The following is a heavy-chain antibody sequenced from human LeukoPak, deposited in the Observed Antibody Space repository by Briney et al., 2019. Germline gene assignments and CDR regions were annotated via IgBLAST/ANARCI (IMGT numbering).Heavy chain of an antibody. CDR3: AVDYDILTGRSIPPADP. D-gene: IGHD3-9*01. Sequence: PGGSLRLSCAASGFTFSSYSMNWVRQAPGKGLEWVSSISSSSSYIYYVDSVKGRFTISRDNAKNSLYLQMNSLRAEDTAVYYCAVDYDILTGRSIPPADPWGQGTLVTVSS. V-gene: IGHV3-21*01. CDR1: GFTFSSYS. J-gene: IGHJ5*02. CDR2: ISSSSSYI.